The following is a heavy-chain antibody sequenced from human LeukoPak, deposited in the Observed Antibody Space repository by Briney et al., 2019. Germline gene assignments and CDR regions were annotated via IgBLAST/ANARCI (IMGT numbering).Heavy chain of an antibody. Sequence: SETLSLTCDVSGDSMNSHYWSWIRQPPGKGLECVGYIHSSGRTNQNPSLKSRVTLSVDASKNQFSLTLNSVTAADAAVYYCARAVLMETTMFIGDWGQGTLFTVSS. J-gene: IGHJ4*02. CDR2: IHSSGRT. CDR3: ARAVLMETTMFIGD. D-gene: IGHD3-10*02. CDR1: GDSMNSHY. V-gene: IGHV4-59*11.